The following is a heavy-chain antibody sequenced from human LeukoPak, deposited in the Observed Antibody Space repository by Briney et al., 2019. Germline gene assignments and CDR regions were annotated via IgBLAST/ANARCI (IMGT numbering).Heavy chain of an antibody. J-gene: IGHJ4*02. Sequence: PGGSLRLSCAASRFTFSSYAMSWVRQAPGKGLEWVSAISGSGGSTYYADSVKGRFTISRDNSKNTLYLQMNSLRAEDTAVYYCAKGGSGWSFYFDYWGQGTLVTVSS. V-gene: IGHV3-23*01. CDR3: AKGGSGWSFYFDY. CDR1: RFTFSSYA. D-gene: IGHD6-19*01. CDR2: ISGSGGST.